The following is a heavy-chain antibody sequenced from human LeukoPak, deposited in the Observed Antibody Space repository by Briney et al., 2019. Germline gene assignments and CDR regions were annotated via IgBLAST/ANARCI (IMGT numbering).Heavy chain of an antibody. V-gene: IGHV3-11*05. D-gene: IGHD3-10*01. J-gene: IGHJ6*02. CDR2: ISSSSTYT. CDR3: ARDRGSYGMDV. Sequence: GGSLRLSCAASGFTFSGYHMSWIRQAPGKGLEWVSYISSSSTYTNYADSVKGRFTISRDNAKNSLYLQMNSLRAKDTAVYFCARDRGSYGMDVWGQGTTVTVTS. CDR1: GFTFSGYH.